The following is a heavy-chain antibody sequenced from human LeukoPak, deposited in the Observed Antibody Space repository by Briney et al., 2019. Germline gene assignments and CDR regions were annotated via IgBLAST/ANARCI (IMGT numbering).Heavy chain of an antibody. Sequence: GGSLRLSCAASGFTVSSNYMSWVRQAPGKGLEWVSVIYSGGSTYYADSVKGRFTISRDISKNTLYLQMNSLSAEDTAVYYCARAGKWGLPPEYWGQGTLVTVSS. D-gene: IGHD1-26*01. CDR1: GFTVSSNY. V-gene: IGHV3-66*01. CDR3: ARAGKWGLPPEY. CDR2: IYSGGST. J-gene: IGHJ4*02.